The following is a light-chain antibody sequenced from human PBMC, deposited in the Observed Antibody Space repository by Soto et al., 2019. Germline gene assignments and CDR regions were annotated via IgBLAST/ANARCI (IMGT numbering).Light chain of an antibody. CDR1: QSISNH. CDR3: QQSFTAPIT. CDR2: GSS. J-gene: IGKJ5*01. V-gene: IGKV1-39*01. Sequence: IQMTQSPSSLSASVGDRVTVTCRTSQSISNHLNWYQQKPGEAPKLLIYGSSSLHYGVPSRFSGSGSGSAFTLTISSLQPEDSATYYCQQSFTAPITFGQRTRLEIK.